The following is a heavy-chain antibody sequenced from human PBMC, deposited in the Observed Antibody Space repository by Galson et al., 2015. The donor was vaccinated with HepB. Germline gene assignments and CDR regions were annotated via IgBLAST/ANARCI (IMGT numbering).Heavy chain of an antibody. CDR2: ISSSSSYI. J-gene: IGHJ4*02. Sequence: LRLSCAASGFTFSSYSMNWVRQAPGKGLEWVSSISSSSSYIYYADSVKGRFTISRDNAKNSLYLQMNSLRAEDTAVYYCAREVITGTTSAFDYWGQGTLVTVSS. CDR3: AREVITGTTSAFDY. CDR1: GFTFSSYS. D-gene: IGHD1-7*01. V-gene: IGHV3-21*01.